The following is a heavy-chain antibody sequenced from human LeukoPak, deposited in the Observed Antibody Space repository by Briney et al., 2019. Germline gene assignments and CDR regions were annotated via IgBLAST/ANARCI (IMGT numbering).Heavy chain of an antibody. D-gene: IGHD3-10*01. V-gene: IGHV4-59*01. J-gene: IGHJ4*02. Sequence: SETLSLTCTVSGGSISSYYWSWIRQPPGKGLEWIGYIYYSGSTNYNPSLKSRVTISVDTSKNQFSLKLSPVTAADTAVYYCARDFGGLRDYWGQGTLVTVSS. CDR2: IYYSGST. CDR1: GGSISSYY. CDR3: ARDFGGLRDY.